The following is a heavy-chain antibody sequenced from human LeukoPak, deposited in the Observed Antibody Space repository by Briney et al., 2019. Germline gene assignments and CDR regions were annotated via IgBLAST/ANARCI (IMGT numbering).Heavy chain of an antibody. CDR1: GASISTGNW. CDR2: ISHSGSA. V-gene: IGHV4-4*02. D-gene: IGHD4-23*01. J-gene: IGHJ4*02. Sequence: SSETLSLTCAVSGASISTGNWWSWVRQPPRKGLEWIGEISHSGSANYNPSLKSRGTISVDTSKNQFSLKLNSATAADTAVYYCARTSYGGDSRFTIGSQFDYWGQGTLVTVSS. CDR3: ARTSYGGDSRFTIGSQFDY.